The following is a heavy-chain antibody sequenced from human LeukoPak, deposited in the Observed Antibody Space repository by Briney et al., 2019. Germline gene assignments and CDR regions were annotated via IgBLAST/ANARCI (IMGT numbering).Heavy chain of an antibody. CDR3: ARSGKDIVVVPAARSSYYYYYYMDV. Sequence: SVKVSCKASGGTFSSYAISWVRQAPGQGLEWMGRIIPIFGTANYAQKFQGRVTITTDESTSTAYMELSILRSEDTAVYYCARSGKDIVVVPAARSSYYYYYYMDVWGKGTTVTVSS. CDR1: GGTFSSYA. CDR2: IIPIFGTA. V-gene: IGHV1-69*05. J-gene: IGHJ6*03. D-gene: IGHD2-2*01.